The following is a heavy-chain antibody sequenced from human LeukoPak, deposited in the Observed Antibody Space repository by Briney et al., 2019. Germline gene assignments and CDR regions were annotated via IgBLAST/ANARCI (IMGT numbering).Heavy chain of an antibody. V-gene: IGHV3-21*01. CDR3: ARGGSWVDY. CDR2: ISSSGSYI. J-gene: IGHJ4*02. D-gene: IGHD3-10*01. CDR1: GFTFSSYN. Sequence: GGSLRLSCAASGFTFSSYNMNWVRQAPGKGLEWVSSISSSGSYIYYADSVKGRFSISRDNAKKSLYLQMNSLRAEDTAVYFCARGGSWVDYWGQGTLVTVSS.